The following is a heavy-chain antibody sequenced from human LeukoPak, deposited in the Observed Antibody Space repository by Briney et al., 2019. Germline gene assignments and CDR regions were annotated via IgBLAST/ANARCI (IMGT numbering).Heavy chain of an antibody. CDR3: AKKEYDSSGYYYYPYHY. D-gene: IGHD3-22*01. J-gene: IGHJ4*02. V-gene: IGHV3-23*01. CDR1: GFTFSSYA. CDR2: ISGSGGST. Sequence: GGSLRLSCAASGFTFSSYAMSWVRQAPGKGLEWVSAISGSGGSTYYADSVKGRFTISRDNSKNTLYLQMNSLRAEDTAVYYCAKKEYDSSGYYYYPYHYWGQGTLVTVSS.